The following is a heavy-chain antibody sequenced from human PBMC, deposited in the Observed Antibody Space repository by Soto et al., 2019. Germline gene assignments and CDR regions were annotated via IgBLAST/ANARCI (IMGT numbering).Heavy chain of an antibody. D-gene: IGHD1-26*01. J-gene: IGHJ4*02. CDR2: IFYSGHL. CDR1: GGSISSYY. CDR3: KGGGGGYRFDY. V-gene: IGHV4-59*03. Sequence: PSETLSLTCTVSGGSISSYYWSWIRQPPGKGLEWIGYIFYSGHLKYNPSLKSRLTISVDPPKNQISLRLTSVTAADTAENYCKGGGGGYRFDYWGQGALVTVSS.